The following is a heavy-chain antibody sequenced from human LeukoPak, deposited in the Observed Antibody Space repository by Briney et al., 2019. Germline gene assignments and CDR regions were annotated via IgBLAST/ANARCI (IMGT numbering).Heavy chain of an antibody. Sequence: SETLSLTCTVPGGSISSYYWSWIRQPPGKGLEWIGYIYYSGSTNYNPSLKSRVTISVDTSKNQFSLKLSSVTAADTAVYYCARSRGSSWYIGYYGMDVWGQGTTVTVSS. CDR1: GGSISSYY. CDR3: ARSRGSSWYIGYYGMDV. CDR2: IYYSGST. V-gene: IGHV4-59*01. D-gene: IGHD6-13*01. J-gene: IGHJ6*02.